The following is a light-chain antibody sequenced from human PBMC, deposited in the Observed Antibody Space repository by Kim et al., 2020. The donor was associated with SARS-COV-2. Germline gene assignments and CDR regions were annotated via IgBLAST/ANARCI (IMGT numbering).Light chain of an antibody. CDR3: QQYDNWPLT. V-gene: IGKV3-15*01. Sequence: VSQGERVTPACRASQSVRSNLAWYQQKPGQAPRLLRYGASTRATDIPARFSGGGSGTEFTLTISSLQSEDFAIYSCQQYDNWPLTFGQGTKVDIK. J-gene: IGKJ1*01. CDR2: GAS. CDR1: QSVRSN.